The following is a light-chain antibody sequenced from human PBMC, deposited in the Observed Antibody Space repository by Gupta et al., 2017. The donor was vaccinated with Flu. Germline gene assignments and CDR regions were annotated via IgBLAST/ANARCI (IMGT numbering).Light chain of an antibody. CDR2: DAS. V-gene: IGKV3-11*01. J-gene: IGKJ2*01. Sequence: DIVLTQSPATLSLSPGERATLSCRASQNIGTYLAWYQQKPGQAHRLLIYDASNRATGIPARFSGSGSGTDFTLTISSLEPEDFAVYYCQHRINWTPAATFGQGTKLEIK. CDR1: QNIGTY. CDR3: QHRINWTPAAT.